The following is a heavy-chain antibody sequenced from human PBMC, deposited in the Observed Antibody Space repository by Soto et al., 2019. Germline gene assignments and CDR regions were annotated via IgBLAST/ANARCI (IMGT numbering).Heavy chain of an antibody. CDR1: GFTVSSNY. V-gene: IGHV3-23*01. CDR3: AKDSGYSSSLY. Sequence: GGSLRLSCAASGFTVSSNYMSWVRQAPGKGLEWVSAISGSGGSTYYADSVKGRFTISRDNSKNTLYLQMNSLRAEDTAVYYCAKDSGYSSSLYWGQGTLVTVSS. J-gene: IGHJ4*02. CDR2: ISGSGGST. D-gene: IGHD6-13*01.